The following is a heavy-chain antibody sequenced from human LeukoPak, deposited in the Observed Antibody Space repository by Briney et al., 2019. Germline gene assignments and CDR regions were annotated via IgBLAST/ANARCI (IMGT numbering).Heavy chain of an antibody. J-gene: IGHJ2*01. CDR3: ASPLTTYWYFDL. V-gene: IGHV1-24*01. CDR1: GYTLTELS. D-gene: IGHD4-11*01. Sequence: ASVKVSCKVSGYTLTELSMHWVRQAPGKGLEWMGGFDPEDGETIYAQKFQGRVTMTEDTSTDTAYMELSSLRSEDTAVYYCASPLTTYWYFDLWGRGTLVTVSS. CDR2: FDPEDGET.